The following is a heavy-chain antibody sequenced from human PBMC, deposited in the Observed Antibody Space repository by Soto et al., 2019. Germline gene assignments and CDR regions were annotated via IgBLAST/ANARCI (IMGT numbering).Heavy chain of an antibody. V-gene: IGHV3-30-3*01. Sequence: QVQLLESGGGVVQPGRSLRLSCAASGFTFSSYAMHWVRQAPGKGLEWVAVISYDGSNKYYADSVKGRFTISRDNSKNTLYLQMNSLRAEDTAVYYCAPGGFDYWGQGTLVTVSS. CDR2: ISYDGSNK. CDR3: APGGFDY. J-gene: IGHJ4*02. D-gene: IGHD3-16*01. CDR1: GFTFSSYA.